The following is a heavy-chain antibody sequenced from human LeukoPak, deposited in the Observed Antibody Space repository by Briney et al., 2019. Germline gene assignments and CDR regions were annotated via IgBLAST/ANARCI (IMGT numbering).Heavy chain of an antibody. D-gene: IGHD3-10*01. J-gene: IGHJ4*02. Sequence: GGSLRLSCAASGFTFSSYAMTWVRQAPGKGLEWVSAISGSGGSTYYADSVKGRFTISRDNSKNTLYLQMNSLRAEDTAVYYCARPPSHGSGSYFGDYWGQGTLVTVSS. CDR1: GFTFSSYA. V-gene: IGHV3-23*01. CDR3: ARPPSHGSGSYFGDY. CDR2: ISGSGGST.